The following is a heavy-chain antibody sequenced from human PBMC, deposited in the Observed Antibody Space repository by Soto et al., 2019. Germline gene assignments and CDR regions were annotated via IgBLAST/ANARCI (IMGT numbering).Heavy chain of an antibody. V-gene: IGHV3-30-3*01. CDR3: ARGYCSSTRGYTSSYYYYGMDV. D-gene: IGHD2-2*02. Sequence: PGGSLRLSCAASGFTFSSYAMYWVRQAPGKGLEWVAVISYDGSNKYYADSVKGRLTISRDNSKNTLYLQMNSLRAEDTAVYYCARGYCSSTRGYTSSYYYYGMDVWGQGTTVAVSS. J-gene: IGHJ6*02. CDR1: GFTFSSYA. CDR2: ISYDGSNK.